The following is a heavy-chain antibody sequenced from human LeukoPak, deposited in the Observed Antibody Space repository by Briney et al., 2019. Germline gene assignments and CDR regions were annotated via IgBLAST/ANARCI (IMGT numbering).Heavy chain of an antibody. V-gene: IGHV3-7*01. Sequence: GGSLRLSCVASGFPFSSYWMNWVRQAPGKGLEWVANIKQDGSEKYYVDSVKGRFTISRDNAKNSLFLQMNSLRAEDTAVYYCARDTRTFDYWGQGTLVTVSS. CDR2: IKQDGSEK. CDR1: GFPFSSYW. D-gene: IGHD1-26*01. J-gene: IGHJ4*02. CDR3: ARDTRTFDY.